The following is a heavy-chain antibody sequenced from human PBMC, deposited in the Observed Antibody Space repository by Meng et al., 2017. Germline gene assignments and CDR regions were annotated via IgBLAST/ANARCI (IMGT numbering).Heavy chain of an antibody. CDR2: TYYRSKWYN. V-gene: IGHV6-1*01. Sequence: QSHSLTRAISGDSVSSNNAAWNWSRQTPARGLEWLGRTYYRSKWYNDDAVYVKSRITINPDTSKNQFALQLNSVTPEDTAVYYGARDMGTDGFDVWGQGTMVTVSS. CDR1: GDSVSSNNAA. J-gene: IGHJ3*01. D-gene: IGHD1/OR15-1a*01. CDR3: ARDMGTDGFDV.